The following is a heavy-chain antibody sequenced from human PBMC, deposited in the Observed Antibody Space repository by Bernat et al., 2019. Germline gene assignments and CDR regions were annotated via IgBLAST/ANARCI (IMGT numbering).Heavy chain of an antibody. V-gene: IGHV4-59*08. Sequence: QVQLQESGPGLVKPSETLSLTCTVSGGSISTYYWSWIRQPPGRGLEWIGYIYYSGSTNYNPSLKSRVTISVDTSKNQFSLKLSSVTTADTAVYYCARRGAIVGVPGAFDIWGQGTMVTVSS. D-gene: IGHD1-26*01. CDR3: ARRGAIVGVPGAFDI. J-gene: IGHJ3*02. CDR1: GGSISTYY. CDR2: IYYSGST.